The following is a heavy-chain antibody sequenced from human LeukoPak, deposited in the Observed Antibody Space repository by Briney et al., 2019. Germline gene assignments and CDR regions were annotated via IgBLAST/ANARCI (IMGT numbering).Heavy chain of an antibody. D-gene: IGHD3-22*01. CDR3: TSRGINYYDSGGFTY. CDR1: GFTFSGYS. Sequence: PGGSLRLSRAASGFTFSGYSMNWVRQAPGKGLEWVSSISSSSAYIYYAGSVKGRFTISRDNAKNSLYLQVNSLRAGDTAVYYCTSRGINYYDSGGFTYWGQGALVTVSS. CDR2: ISSSSAYI. J-gene: IGHJ4*02. V-gene: IGHV3-21*01.